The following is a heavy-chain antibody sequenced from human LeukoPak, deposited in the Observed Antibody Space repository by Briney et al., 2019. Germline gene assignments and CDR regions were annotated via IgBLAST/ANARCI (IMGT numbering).Heavy chain of an antibody. Sequence: GGSLRLSCAASGFTFSSYSMNWVRQAPGKGLEWVSSISSSSSYIYYADSVKGRFTISRDNAKNSLYLQMNSLRAEDTAVYYCARDEGVRERTLRTLDYWGQGTLVTVSS. V-gene: IGHV3-21*01. J-gene: IGHJ4*02. CDR2: ISSSSSYI. D-gene: IGHD3-10*01. CDR1: GFTFSSYS. CDR3: ARDEGVRERTLRTLDY.